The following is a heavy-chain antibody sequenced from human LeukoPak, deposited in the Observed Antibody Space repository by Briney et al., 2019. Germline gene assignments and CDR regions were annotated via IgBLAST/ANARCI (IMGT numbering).Heavy chain of an antibody. CDR3: ARRSSAGYFLDY. CDR2: ISYDGNNK. J-gene: IGHJ4*02. CDR1: GLTFSSYA. D-gene: IGHD6-19*01. Sequence: GGSLRLSCAASGLTFSSYAMHWVRQAPAKGLEWVAVISYDGNNKFYADSVTGRFTISRDNSKNTLNLQMNSLRPEDTAVYYCARRSSAGYFLDYWGQGTLVTVSS. V-gene: IGHV3-30-3*01.